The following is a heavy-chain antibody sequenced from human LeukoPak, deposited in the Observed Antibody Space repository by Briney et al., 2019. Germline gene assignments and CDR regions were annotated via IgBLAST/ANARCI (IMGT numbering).Heavy chain of an antibody. CDR3: ARDRAWNYFDY. D-gene: IGHD3-3*01. CDR2: IYSGGST. CDR1: GFTVSSNY. J-gene: IGHJ4*02. Sequence: GGSLRLSCAASGFTVSSNYISWVRQAPGKGLEWVSVIYSGGSTYYADSVKGRFTISRDNSKNTLYLQMDSLRAEDTAVYYCARDRAWNYFDYWGQGTLVTVSS. V-gene: IGHV3-53*05.